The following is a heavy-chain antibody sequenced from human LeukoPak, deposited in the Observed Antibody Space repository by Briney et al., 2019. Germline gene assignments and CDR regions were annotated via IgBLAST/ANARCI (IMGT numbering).Heavy chain of an antibody. V-gene: IGHV4-4*02. CDR2: IYHSGST. D-gene: IGHD4-17*01. CDR1: GGSIRSSNL. Sequence: SETLSLTCAASGGSIRSSNLWSWVRQPPGKGLEWIGEIYHSGSTNYNPSLKSRVTILVDKSKNQFSLKLSSVTAADTAVYYCATRTTTFTYYFDYWGQGTLVTVSS. J-gene: IGHJ4*02. CDR3: ATRTTTFTYYFDY.